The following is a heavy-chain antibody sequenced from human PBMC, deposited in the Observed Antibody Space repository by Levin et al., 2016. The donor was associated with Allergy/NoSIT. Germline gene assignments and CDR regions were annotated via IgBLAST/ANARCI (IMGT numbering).Heavy chain of an antibody. CDR1: GGSVSSGSYY. D-gene: IGHD3-10*01. CDR3: ASETESFDY. CDR2: IYYSGST. V-gene: IGHV4-61*01. J-gene: IGHJ4*02. Sequence: SETLSLTCTVSGGSVSSGSYYWSWIRQPPGKGLEWIGYIYYSGSTNYNPSLKSRVTISVDTSKNQFSLKLSSVTAADTAVYYCASETESFDYWGQGTLVTVSS.